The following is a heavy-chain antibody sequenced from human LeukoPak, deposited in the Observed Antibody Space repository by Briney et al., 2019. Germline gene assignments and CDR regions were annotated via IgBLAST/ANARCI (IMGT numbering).Heavy chain of an antibody. J-gene: IGHJ4*02. D-gene: IGHD4-17*01. CDR3: AKDPYGDYSI. CDR2: ISGSGGST. V-gene: IGHV3-23*01. CDR1: GYTFSSYA. Sequence: GASVKVSCKASGYTFSSYAMSWVRQAPGKGLEWVSAISGSGGSTYYADSVKGRFTISRDNSKNTLYLQMNSLRAEDTAVYYCAKDPYGDYSIWGQGTLVTVSS.